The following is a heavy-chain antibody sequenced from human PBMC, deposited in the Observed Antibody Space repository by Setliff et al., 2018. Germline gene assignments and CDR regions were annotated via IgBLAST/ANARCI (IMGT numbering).Heavy chain of an antibody. CDR1: GFTFSSYS. V-gene: IGHV3-48*01. J-gene: IGHJ6*03. D-gene: IGHD5-18*01. CDR3: ARNGDVDTGFLGYYYYYYMDV. Sequence: PGGSLRLSCAASGFTFSSYSMNWVRQAPGKGLEWVSYISSSSSTKYYADSVKGRFTISRDNAKNSLYLQMNSLRAADTAVYYCARNGDVDTGFLGYYYYYYMDVWGKGTTVTVSS. CDR2: ISSSSSTK.